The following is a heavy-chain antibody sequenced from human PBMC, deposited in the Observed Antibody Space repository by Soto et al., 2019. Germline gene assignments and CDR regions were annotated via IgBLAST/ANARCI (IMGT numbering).Heavy chain of an antibody. V-gene: IGHV4-59*01. J-gene: IGHJ4*02. Sequence: QVQLQESGPGLVKPSETLSLTRAVSGDSISSYYCMWIRQPPGEGLESIGYLYYGRSANYNPSLKSRVTLSVDTSTNQCSLTLSSMTAADTAVYYCALRSMAVVPEYWGQGTLVTVSS. CDR2: LYYGRSA. D-gene: IGHD3-22*01. CDR1: GDSISSYY. CDR3: ALRSMAVVPEY.